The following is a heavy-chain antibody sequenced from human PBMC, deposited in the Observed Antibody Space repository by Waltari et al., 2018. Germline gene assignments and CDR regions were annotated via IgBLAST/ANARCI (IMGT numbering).Heavy chain of an antibody. V-gene: IGHV3-48*04. CDR2: ISSSSSTI. CDR1: GFTFSSYS. J-gene: IGHJ4*02. D-gene: IGHD6-13*01. Sequence: EVQLVESGGGLVQPGGSLRLSCAASGFTFSSYSLNWVRQAPGKGLEWVSYISSSSSTIYYADSVKGRFTISRDNAKNSLYLQMNSLRAEDTAVYYCWPIAAAFTYYWGQGTLVTVSS. CDR3: WPIAAAFTYY.